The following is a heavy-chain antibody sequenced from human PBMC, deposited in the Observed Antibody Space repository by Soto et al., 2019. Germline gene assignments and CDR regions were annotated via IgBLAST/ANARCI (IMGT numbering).Heavy chain of an antibody. V-gene: IGHV3-30*04. Sequence: GGSLRLSCAASGFTFSSYAMHWVRQAPGKGLEWVAVISYDGSNKYYADSVKGRFTISRDNSKNTLYLQMNSLRAEDTAVYYCARGRRPMATIDYWGQGTLVTVSS. J-gene: IGHJ4*02. D-gene: IGHD5-12*01. CDR1: GFTFSSYA. CDR2: ISYDGSNK. CDR3: ARGRRPMATIDY.